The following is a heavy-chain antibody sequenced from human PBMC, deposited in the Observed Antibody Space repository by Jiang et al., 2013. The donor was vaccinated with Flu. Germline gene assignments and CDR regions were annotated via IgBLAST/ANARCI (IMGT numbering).Heavy chain of an antibody. D-gene: IGHD1/OR15-1a*01. J-gene: IGHJ4*02. CDR2: ISYDGSNK. CDR3: AKESGGTYFDY. Sequence: AVISYDGSNKYYADSVKGRFTISRDNSKNTLYLQMNSLRAEDTAVYYCAKESGGTYFDYWGQGTLVTVSS. V-gene: IGHV3-30*18.